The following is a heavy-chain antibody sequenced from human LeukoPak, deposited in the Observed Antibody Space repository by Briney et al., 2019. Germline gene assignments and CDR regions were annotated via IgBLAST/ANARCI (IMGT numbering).Heavy chain of an antibody. CDR2: IYGSGYT. V-gene: IGHV4-59*01. CDR3: ARETSLAGFASGLGFNY. J-gene: IGHJ4*02. Sequence: SETLSLTCTVSGGSISGWYWSWIRQPPGKGLEWIGNIYGSGYTNYNPSLKSRVTMSIDTSKNHFSLKLTSVTAVDTATYYCARETSLAGFASGLGFNYWGQGILVSVSS. D-gene: IGHD6-19*01. CDR1: GGSISGWY.